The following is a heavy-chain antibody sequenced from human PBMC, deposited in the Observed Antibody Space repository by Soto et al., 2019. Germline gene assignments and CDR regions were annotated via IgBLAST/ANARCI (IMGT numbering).Heavy chain of an antibody. CDR1: GYTFTSYG. V-gene: IGHV1-18*01. J-gene: IGHJ6*02. CDR2: ISAYNGNT. Sequence: QVQLVQSGAEVKKPGASVKVSCKASGYTFTSYGISWVRQAPGQGLEWMGWISAYNGNTNYAQKLQGRVTMTTDTSTSKAYMELRSLRSDDTAVYYCARVYGSGSYPTYYYYYGMDVWGQGTTVTVSS. CDR3: ARVYGSGSYPTYYYYYGMDV. D-gene: IGHD3-10*01.